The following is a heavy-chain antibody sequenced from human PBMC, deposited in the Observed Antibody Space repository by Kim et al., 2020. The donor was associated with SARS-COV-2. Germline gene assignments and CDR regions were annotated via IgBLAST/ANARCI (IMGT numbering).Heavy chain of an antibody. CDR3: AREFDWLLGTDY. Sequence: YYADTVKGRITISRDNSKKTLDLQRNSLRAEDTAVYYCAREFDWLLGTDYWGQGTLVTVSS. V-gene: IGHV3-66*01. J-gene: IGHJ4*02. D-gene: IGHD3-9*01.